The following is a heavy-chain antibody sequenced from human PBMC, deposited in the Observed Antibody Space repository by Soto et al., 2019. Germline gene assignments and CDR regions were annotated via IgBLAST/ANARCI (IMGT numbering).Heavy chain of an antibody. V-gene: IGHV3-23*01. Sequence: GGSLRLSCAASGFTFSSYAMSWVRQAPGKGLEWVSAISGSGGSTYYADSVKGRFTISRDNSKNTLYLQMNSLRAEDTAVYYCAKDARGITYYDILTGYHRDYYYYYMDVWGKGTTVTVSS. J-gene: IGHJ6*03. CDR1: GFTFSSYA. CDR2: ISGSGGST. CDR3: AKDARGITYYDILTGYHRDYYYYYMDV. D-gene: IGHD3-9*01.